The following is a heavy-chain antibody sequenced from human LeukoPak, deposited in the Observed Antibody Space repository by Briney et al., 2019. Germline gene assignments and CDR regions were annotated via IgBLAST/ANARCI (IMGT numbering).Heavy chain of an antibody. Sequence: SETLSLTCTVSGASISSGDYYWSWIRQPPGKGLEWIGYIYYSGTTNYNPSLNTRVTISVDTSKNQFSLKLSSVTAADTAVYYCARGPNYVWGSYRYFDYWGQGILVTVSS. CDR3: ARGPNYVWGSYRYFDY. D-gene: IGHD3-16*02. J-gene: IGHJ4*02. CDR2: IYYSGTT. CDR1: GASISSGDYY. V-gene: IGHV4-30-4*01.